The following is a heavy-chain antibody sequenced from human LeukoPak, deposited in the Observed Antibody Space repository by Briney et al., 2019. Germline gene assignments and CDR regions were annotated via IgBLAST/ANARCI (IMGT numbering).Heavy chain of an antibody. Sequence: ASVKVSCKXSGYTFTGYYMHWLRQATRQPLEWMGRINPDSSSTNAPPTIQARVTMTTDPSNSTAYMELSRLRSDDTAVYYCARERPLVVATLFDYWGQGTLVTVSS. CDR1: GYTFTGYY. CDR2: INPDSSST. V-gene: IGHV1-2*02. CDR3: ARERPLVVATLFDY. D-gene: IGHD1-26*01. J-gene: IGHJ4*02.